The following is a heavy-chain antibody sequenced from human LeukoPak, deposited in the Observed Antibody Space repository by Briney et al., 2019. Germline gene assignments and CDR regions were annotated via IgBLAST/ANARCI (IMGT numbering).Heavy chain of an antibody. Sequence: GGSLRLSCAASGFTFSSYSMNWVRQAPGKGLEWVSYISSSSTSIYYADSLKGRFTISRDNAKNSLYLQMNSLRAEDTAVYYCARGENSGRGAFWGQGTMVTVSS. D-gene: IGHD1-26*01. CDR3: ARGENSGRGAF. V-gene: IGHV3-48*01. CDR2: ISSSSTSI. CDR1: GFTFSSYS. J-gene: IGHJ3*01.